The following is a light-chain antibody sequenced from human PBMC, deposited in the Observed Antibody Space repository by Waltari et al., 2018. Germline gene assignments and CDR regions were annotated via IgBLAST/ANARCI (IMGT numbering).Light chain of an antibody. CDR2: RKD. J-gene: IGLJ3*02. CDR1: SSNIGKNY. Sequence: QSVLTQPPSASGTPGQKVTISCSGTSSNIGKNYVYWYQQVPGTAPKLLIYRKDQRPSGVPERFSGSKSGTSASLAINGLRSEDEADYHCASWDDSLTGPVFGGGTKLTVL. V-gene: IGLV1-47*01. CDR3: ASWDDSLTGPV.